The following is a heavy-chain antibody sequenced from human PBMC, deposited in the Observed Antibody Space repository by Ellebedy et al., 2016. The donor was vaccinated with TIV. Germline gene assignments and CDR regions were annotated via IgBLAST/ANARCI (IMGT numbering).Heavy chain of an antibody. CDR2: ISGSGGST. D-gene: IGHD5-12*01. CDR3: AKDYSGLRGLDV. J-gene: IGHJ6*02. V-gene: IGHV3-23*01. CDR1: GFTFSSYA. Sequence: GESLKISCAASGFTFSSYAMSWVRQAPGKGLEWVSSISGSGGSTYYADSVKGRFTISRDNSKNTLYPQMNSLRAEDTAVYYCAKDYSGLRGLDVWGQGTTVTVSS.